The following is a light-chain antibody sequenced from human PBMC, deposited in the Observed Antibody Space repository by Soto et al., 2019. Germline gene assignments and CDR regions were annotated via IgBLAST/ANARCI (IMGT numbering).Light chain of an antibody. Sequence: EIVLTQSPGTLPLSPGERATLSCRASESVRSSYLAWYQQKPGQAPRLLMYGASSRTTGIPDRFSGSGSGTDFTLTIGRLEPEDFAVYYCQQYGDSPQTFGQGTKVDIK. CDR2: GAS. CDR3: QQYGDSPQT. V-gene: IGKV3-20*01. J-gene: IGKJ1*01. CDR1: ESVRSSY.